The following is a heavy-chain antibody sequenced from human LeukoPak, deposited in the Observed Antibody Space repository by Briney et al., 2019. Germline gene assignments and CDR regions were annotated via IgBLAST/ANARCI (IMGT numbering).Heavy chain of an antibody. CDR2: IFYSGST. V-gene: IGHV4-59*08. J-gene: IGHJ4*02. CDR1: GGSISSYY. CDR3: ARHGGQSSGYYY. Sequence: PSETPSLTCTVSGGSISSYYWSWIRQPPGKGLEWIGYIFYSGSTNYNPSLKSRVTISVDTSKNQFSLKLSSVTAADTAVYYCARHGGQSSGYYYWGQGNLVTVSS. D-gene: IGHD3-22*01.